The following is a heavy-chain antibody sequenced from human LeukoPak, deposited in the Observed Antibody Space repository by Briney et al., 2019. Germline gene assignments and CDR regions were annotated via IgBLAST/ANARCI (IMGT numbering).Heavy chain of an antibody. Sequence: AGGSLRLSCAASGFTFSSYGMSWVRQAPGKGLGWVSTISGSAYNTYYADSVKGRFTISRDNSANTLYLQMNSLRAEDTALYYCAKHSGSYFIYYVDSWGQGTLVTVSS. CDR3: AKHSGSYFIYYVDS. J-gene: IGHJ4*02. CDR1: GFTFSSYG. V-gene: IGHV3-23*01. D-gene: IGHD1-26*01. CDR2: ISGSAYNT.